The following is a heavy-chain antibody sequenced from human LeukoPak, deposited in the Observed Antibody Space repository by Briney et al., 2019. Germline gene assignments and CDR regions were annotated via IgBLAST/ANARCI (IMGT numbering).Heavy chain of an antibody. Sequence: GGSPRLSCAASGFTFSSYSMNWVRQAPGKGLEWVSAISGSGGSTYYADSVKGRFTISRDNSKNTLYLQMNSLRAEDTAVYYCAKEYYYDSSGRDAFDIWGQGTMVTVSS. CDR3: AKEYYYDSSGRDAFDI. J-gene: IGHJ3*02. CDR1: GFTFSSYS. D-gene: IGHD3-22*01. CDR2: ISGSGGST. V-gene: IGHV3-23*01.